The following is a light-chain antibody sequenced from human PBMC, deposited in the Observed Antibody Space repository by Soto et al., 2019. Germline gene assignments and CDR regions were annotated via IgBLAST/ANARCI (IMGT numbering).Light chain of an antibody. CDR2: YDS. J-gene: IGLJ1*01. Sequence: SYELTQPPSVSVAPGKTARITCGGNNIGSKSVHWYQQKPGQAPVLVIYYDSDRPSGIPERFSGSNSGNTATLTISRVEAWDEAEYDNQVWDSSSDRNYVFGTGTKVTVL. V-gene: IGLV3-21*04. CDR1: NIGSKS. CDR3: QVWDSSSDRNYV.